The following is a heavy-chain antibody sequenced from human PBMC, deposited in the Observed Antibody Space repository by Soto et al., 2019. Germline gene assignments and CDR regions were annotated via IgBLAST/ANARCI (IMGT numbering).Heavy chain of an antibody. Sequence: LRLSCAASGFTFSTYGMHWVRQAPGKGLEWVAVISYDGGNKYYADSVKGRFTISRDNSKNTLYLQMNSLRAEDTAVYYCAKVKMVVAAYFDYWGQGALVTVSS. D-gene: IGHD2-15*01. J-gene: IGHJ4*02. V-gene: IGHV3-30*18. CDR2: ISYDGGNK. CDR1: GFTFSTYG. CDR3: AKVKMVVAAYFDY.